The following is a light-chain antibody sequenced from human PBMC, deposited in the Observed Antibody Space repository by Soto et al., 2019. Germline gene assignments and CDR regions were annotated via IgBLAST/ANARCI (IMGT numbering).Light chain of an antibody. J-gene: IGKJ1*01. Sequence: DIQMTQSPSSLSASVGDRVTITCRASQGISSFLAWFQQKPGKAPKSLIYDASTLQSGVSSRFSGSGSATHFTLPISSLQPEDFATYYCQQYHSYPASFGQGTKVEIK. V-gene: IGKV1-16*01. CDR1: QGISSF. CDR3: QQYHSYPAS. CDR2: DAS.